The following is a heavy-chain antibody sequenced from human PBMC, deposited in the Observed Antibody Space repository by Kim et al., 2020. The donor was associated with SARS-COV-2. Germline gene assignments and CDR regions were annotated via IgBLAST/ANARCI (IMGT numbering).Heavy chain of an antibody. CDR3: ARRYNWKQGVGHAFEI. Sequence: SETLSLTCSVSGGSMTSYFWSWIRQPPGNTLEWIGYIYSSGSTNYNPSLKSRVIISVDTSKNQFSLNLSSVTAADTAVYYCARRYNWKQGVGHAFEIWG. D-gene: IGHD1-1*01. V-gene: IGHV4-59*08. CDR2: IYSSGST. J-gene: IGHJ3*02. CDR1: GGSMTSYF.